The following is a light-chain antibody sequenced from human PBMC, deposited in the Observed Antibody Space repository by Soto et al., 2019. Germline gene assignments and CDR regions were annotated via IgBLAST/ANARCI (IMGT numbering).Light chain of an antibody. J-gene: IGLJ3*02. CDR2: EVT. V-gene: IGLV2-14*01. CDR1: SNDVGIYTY. Sequence: QSALTQPASVSGSPGQSITISCTGTSNDVGIYTYVSWYQQHPGKAPKLIIYEVTNRPSGVSDRFSGSKSDNTASLTISGLQAEDEADYYCSSYTVSSTGVFGGGTKLTVL. CDR3: SSYTVSSTGV.